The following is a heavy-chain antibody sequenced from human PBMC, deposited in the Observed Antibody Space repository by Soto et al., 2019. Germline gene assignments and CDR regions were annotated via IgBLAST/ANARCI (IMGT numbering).Heavy chain of an antibody. Sequence: PSETLSLTCTVSGGSISSYYWSWIRQPPGKGLEWIGYIYYTGSTVYNPSFKSRVTISVDTSKNQFSLKLNSVTAADTAVYYCARDLWGYCGTDCYPLDVWGQGTTVTVS. D-gene: IGHD2-21*02. J-gene: IGHJ6*02. V-gene: IGHV4-59*01. CDR3: ARDLWGYCGTDCYPLDV. CDR2: IYYTGST. CDR1: GGSISSYY.